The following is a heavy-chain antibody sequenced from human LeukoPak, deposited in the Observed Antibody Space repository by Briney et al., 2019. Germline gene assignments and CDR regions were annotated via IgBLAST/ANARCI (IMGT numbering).Heavy chain of an antibody. V-gene: IGHV4-59*01. CDR3: ARDRAAAGTFDY. Sequence: KPSETLSLTCTVPGGSISSYYWSWIRQPPGKGLEWIGYIYYSGSTNYNPSLKSRVTISVDTSKNQFSLKLSSVTAADTAVYYCARDRAAAGTFDYWGQGTLVTVSS. J-gene: IGHJ4*02. CDR1: GGSISSYY. D-gene: IGHD6-13*01. CDR2: IYYSGST.